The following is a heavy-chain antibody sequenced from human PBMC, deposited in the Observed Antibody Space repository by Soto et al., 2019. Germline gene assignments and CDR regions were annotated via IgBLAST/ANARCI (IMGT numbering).Heavy chain of an antibody. CDR2: ISYDGSNK. CDR3: ARDQGGSGTTRGLDY. V-gene: IGHV3-30-3*01. J-gene: IGHJ4*02. Sequence: QVQLVESGGGVVQPGRSLRLSCAASGFTFSSYAIHWVRQAPGKVLEWVAVISYDGSNKYYGDSVQGRFTISRDDSKNTLYLQINSLGAEDTAFYYCARDQGGSGTTRGLDYWGQGALVTVSS. CDR1: GFTFSSYA. D-gene: IGHD3-10*01.